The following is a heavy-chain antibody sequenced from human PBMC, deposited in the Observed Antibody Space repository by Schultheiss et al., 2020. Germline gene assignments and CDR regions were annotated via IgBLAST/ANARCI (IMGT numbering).Heavy chain of an antibody. CDR3: ARDGGGYCSGGSCYPYYFDY. CDR1: GFTFSSYG. J-gene: IGHJ4*02. Sequence: GGSLRLSCAASGFTFSSYGMHWVRQAPGKGLEWVAVISYDGSNKYYADSVKGRFTISRDNSKNTLYLQMNSLRAEDTAVYYCARDGGGYCSGGSCYPYYFDYWGQGTLVTVSS. V-gene: IGHV3-30*03. CDR2: ISYDGSNK. D-gene: IGHD2-15*01.